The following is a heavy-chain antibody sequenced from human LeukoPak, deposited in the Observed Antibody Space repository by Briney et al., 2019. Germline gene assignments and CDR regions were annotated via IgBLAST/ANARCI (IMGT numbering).Heavy chain of an antibody. CDR3: ARKNYGDCFSWFDP. CDR2: IYYSGST. V-gene: IGHV4-59*01. J-gene: IGHJ5*02. CDR1: GGSISSYY. D-gene: IGHD4-17*01. Sequence: SETLSLTCTVSGGSISSYYWSWIRQPPGKGLEWIGYIYYSGSTNYNPSLKSRVTISVDTSKNQFSLKLSSVTAADTAVYYCARKNYGDCFSWFDPWGQGTLVTVSS.